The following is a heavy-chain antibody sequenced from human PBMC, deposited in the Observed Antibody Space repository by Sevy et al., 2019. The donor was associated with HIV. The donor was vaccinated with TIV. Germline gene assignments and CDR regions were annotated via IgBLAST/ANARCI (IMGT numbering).Heavy chain of an antibody. CDR3: ARDHVKDGDLGDYYYFAMDV. CDR1: GFTFSDYY. D-gene: IGHD4-17*01. Sequence: GGSLRLSCAASGFTFSDYYMSWIRQAPGKGLEWISYISGSDNTIYYADSVKGRFTMSRDNAKKSLYLQMSGLRAEDTAVYYCARDHVKDGDLGDYYYFAMDVWGPGTTVTVSS. V-gene: IGHV3-11*01. CDR2: ISGSDNTI. J-gene: IGHJ6*02.